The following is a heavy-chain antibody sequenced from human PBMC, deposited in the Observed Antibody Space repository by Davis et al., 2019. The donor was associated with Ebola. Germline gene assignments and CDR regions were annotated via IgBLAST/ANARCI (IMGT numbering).Heavy chain of an antibody. D-gene: IGHD6-19*01. CDR1: GFTFSSYA. V-gene: IGHV3-23*01. CDR2: ISGSGGST. Sequence: PGGSLRLSCAASGFTFSSYAMSWVRQAPGKGLEWVSSISGSGGSTYYADSAKGRFTISRDNSKNTLYLQMNSLRAEDKAVYYCAKEGGGYSSGWPKGPRYYFDYWGQGTLVTVSS. J-gene: IGHJ4*02. CDR3: AKEGGGYSSGWPKGPRYYFDY.